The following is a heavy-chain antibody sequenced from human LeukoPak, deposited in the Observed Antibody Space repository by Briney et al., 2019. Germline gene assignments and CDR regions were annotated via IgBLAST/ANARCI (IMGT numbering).Heavy chain of an antibody. V-gene: IGHV3-23*01. Sequence: GGSLRLYCAASGFTFSNYAMSWVRQAPGKGLEWISGITGGRSTYYADSVKGRFTISRDNSKNTMSLEMNSLRAEDTAVYYCAKDSCGGDCRNPAEYFQHWGQGTLVTVSS. CDR2: ITGGRST. D-gene: IGHD2-21*01. CDR3: AKDSCGGDCRNPAEYFQH. CDR1: GFTFSNYA. J-gene: IGHJ1*01.